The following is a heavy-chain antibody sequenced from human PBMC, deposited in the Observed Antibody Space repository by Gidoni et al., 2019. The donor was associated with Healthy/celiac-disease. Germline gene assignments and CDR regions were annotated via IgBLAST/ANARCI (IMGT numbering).Heavy chain of an antibody. CDR1: GGTFRSYA. Sequence: QVQLVQSGAEVKKPGSSVQVSCKASGGTFRSYAISWVRQAPGQGLEWMGGIIPIFGTANYAQKFQGRVTITADESTSTAYMELSSLRSEDTAVYYCLAWELPGGYNWFDPWGQGTLVTVSS. J-gene: IGHJ5*02. CDR2: IIPIFGTA. CDR3: LAWELPGGYNWFDP. D-gene: IGHD1-26*01. V-gene: IGHV1-69*01.